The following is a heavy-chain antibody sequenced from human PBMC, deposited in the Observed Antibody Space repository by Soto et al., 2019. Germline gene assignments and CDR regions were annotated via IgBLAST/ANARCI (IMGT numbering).Heavy chain of an antibody. CDR1: GFTVSTYG. J-gene: IGHJ4*02. CDR3: TAEVASGY. Sequence: QVQLVESGGGVVQPGRSLRLSCPVSGFTVSTYGMHWVRQAPGKGLEWVAVTSRDGGTKYYADPAKGRFTISKDNSRNTLFLEMNSLRGDDMAVYYCTAEVASGYWGQGTLVTVSS. V-gene: IGHV3-30*03. CDR2: TSRDGGTK. D-gene: IGHD2-21*02.